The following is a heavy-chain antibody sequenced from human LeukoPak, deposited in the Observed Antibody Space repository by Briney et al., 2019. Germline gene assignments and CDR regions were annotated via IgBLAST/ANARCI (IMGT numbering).Heavy chain of an antibody. V-gene: IGHV3-30*02. CDR3: AKDLMFITMELDY. Sequence: PGGSLRLSCAASGFTFSSYGMHWVRQAPGKGLEWVAFIRYDGSNKYYADSVKGRFTISRDNSKNTLYLQMNSLRAEDTAVYYCAKDLMFITMELDYWGQGTLVTVSS. CDR2: IRYDGSNK. CDR1: GFTFSSYG. D-gene: IGHD3-10*01. J-gene: IGHJ4*02.